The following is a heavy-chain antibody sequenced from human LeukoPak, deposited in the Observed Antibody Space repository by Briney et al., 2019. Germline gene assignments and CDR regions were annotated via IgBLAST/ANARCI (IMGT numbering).Heavy chain of an antibody. D-gene: IGHD3-10*01. CDR3: ARDRGWVVRGSLTLPGWGAFDI. CDR1: GGTFSSYA. CDR2: IIPIFGTA. V-gene: IGHV1-69*06. Sequence: SVKVSCKASGGTFSSYAISWVRQAPGQGLEWMGGIIPIFGTANYAQKFQGRVTITADKSTSTAYMELSSLGSEDTAVYYCARDRGWVVRGSLTLPGWGAFDIWGQGTMVTVSS. J-gene: IGHJ3*02.